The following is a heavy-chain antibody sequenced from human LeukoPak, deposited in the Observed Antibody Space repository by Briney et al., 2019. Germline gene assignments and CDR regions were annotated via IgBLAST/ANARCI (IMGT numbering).Heavy chain of an antibody. CDR3: ARGLMVYATYYYYYMDV. CDR2: ISSSGYV. J-gene: IGHJ6*03. D-gene: IGHD2-8*01. V-gene: IGHV3-21*01. Sequence: GGSLRLSCAASGFTFSTYSINWVRQAPGKGLEWVSSISSSGYVQDADSAKGRFTISRDNAKNSLYLQMASLRAEDTAVYYCARGLMVYATYYYYYMDVWGQGTTVTVSS. CDR1: GFTFSTYS.